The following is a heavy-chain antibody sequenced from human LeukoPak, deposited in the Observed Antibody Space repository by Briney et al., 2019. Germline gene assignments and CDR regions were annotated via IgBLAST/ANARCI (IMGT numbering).Heavy chain of an antibody. CDR3: AKDHYYDSSGRAFDI. Sequence: GGSLRLSCAASGFTFSSYGMHWVRQAPGKGLEWVAFIRYDGSNKYYADSVKGRFTISRDNSKNTLYLQMNSLRAEDTAVYYCAKDHYYDSSGRAFDIWGQGTMVTVSS. V-gene: IGHV3-30*02. CDR2: IRYDGSNK. J-gene: IGHJ3*02. CDR1: GFTFSSYG. D-gene: IGHD3-22*01.